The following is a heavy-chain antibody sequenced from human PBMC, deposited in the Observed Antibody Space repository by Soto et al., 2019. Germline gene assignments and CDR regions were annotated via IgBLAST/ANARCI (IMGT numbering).Heavy chain of an antibody. D-gene: IGHD3-10*01. Sequence: SSTVAEGKIISRGDCWSRKKQPPGKGLEWIGSIYYSGSTYYNPSLKSRLTISVDTSKNQFSLKLSSVTAADTAVYYCARQMVRGVSPGLVDFWG. CDR1: EGKIISRGDC. V-gene: IGHV4-39*01. J-gene: IGHJ4*01. CDR2: IYYSGST. CDR3: ARQMVRGVSPGLVDF.